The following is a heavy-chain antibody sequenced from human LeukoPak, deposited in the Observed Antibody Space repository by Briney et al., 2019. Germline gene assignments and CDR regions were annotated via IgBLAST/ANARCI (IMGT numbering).Heavy chain of an antibody. CDR3: ARETQSGNKRGVFDY. V-gene: IGHV4-39*07. D-gene: IGHD1-26*01. J-gene: IGHJ4*02. CDR1: GGSISSSSYY. Sequence: SETLSLTCTVSGGSISSSSYYWGWIRQPPGKGLEWIGSIYYSGSTYYNPSLKSRVTISVDTSKNQFSLKLSSVTAADTAVYYCARETQSGNKRGVFDYWGQGTLVTVSS. CDR2: IYYSGST.